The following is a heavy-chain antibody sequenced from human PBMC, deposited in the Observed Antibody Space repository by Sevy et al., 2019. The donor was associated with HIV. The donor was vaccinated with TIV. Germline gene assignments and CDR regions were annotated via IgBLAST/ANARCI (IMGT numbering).Heavy chain of an antibody. CDR3: AGLSAVSRSYNFDY. CDR2: IFFRGST. Sequence: SETLSLTCTVSGDSVSSDNYYWSWIRQPPGKGLEWIGYIFFRGSTNYNPSLKSRVTISVDTSKNQFSLKLNSVTAADTAVYYCAGLSAVSRSYNFDYWGQGTLVTVSS. CDR1: GDSVSSDNYY. D-gene: IGHD4-4*01. J-gene: IGHJ4*02. V-gene: IGHV4-61*01.